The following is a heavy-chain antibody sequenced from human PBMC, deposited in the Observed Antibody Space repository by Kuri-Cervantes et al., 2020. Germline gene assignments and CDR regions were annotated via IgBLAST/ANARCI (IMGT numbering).Heavy chain of an antibody. D-gene: IGHD1-26*01. CDR3: AKERGSFHLDH. CDR2: IRRQVYGGTT. Sequence: GGSLRLSCAATGFTFSNYSMNWVRQAPGKGLEWVGFIRRQVYGGTTEYAASVKGRFTISRDDSKSIAYLQMNSLKTEDTAVYYCAKERGSFHLDHWGQGALVTVSS. J-gene: IGHJ4*02. CDR1: GFTFSNYS. V-gene: IGHV3-49*04.